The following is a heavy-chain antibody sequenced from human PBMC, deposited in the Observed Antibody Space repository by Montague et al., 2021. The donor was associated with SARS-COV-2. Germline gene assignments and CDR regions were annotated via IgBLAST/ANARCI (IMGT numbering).Heavy chain of an antibody. V-gene: IGHV3-74*01. CDR1: GFTFSSYW. CDR3: AKGGYFRFDAFDL. J-gene: IGHJ3*01. D-gene: IGHD3-22*01. Sequence: SLRLSCAASGFTFSSYWIHWVRQAPGKGLVWVSYMNSDGTSRSYADSVRGRFTISRDNAKNTLYLQMSSLRAEDTAVYYCAKGGYFRFDAFDLWGQGTMVTVSS. CDR2: MNSDGTSR.